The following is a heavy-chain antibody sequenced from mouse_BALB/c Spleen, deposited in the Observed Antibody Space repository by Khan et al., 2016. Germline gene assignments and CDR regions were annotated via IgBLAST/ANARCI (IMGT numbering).Heavy chain of an antibody. D-gene: IGHD1-1*01. J-gene: IGHJ4*01. Sequence: QVQLQQSGAELAKPGASVKMSCKTSGYTFTRFWMHWVKQRPGQGLEWIGYINSGSNYTEYNQNFKDKATLTADKSSSTAYLLLNSLTSEDSAVYYCASLGYVNYLYQAMDYWGQGISVTVSS. V-gene: IGHV1-7*01. CDR1: GYTFTRFW. CDR3: ASLGYVNYLYQAMDY. CDR2: INSGSNYT.